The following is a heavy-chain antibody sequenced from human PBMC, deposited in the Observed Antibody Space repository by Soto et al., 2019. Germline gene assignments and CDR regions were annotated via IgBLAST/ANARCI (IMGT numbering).Heavy chain of an antibody. CDR2: FYPGDSDT. D-gene: IGHD3-10*01. CDR3: ARRLIGSGSYYNGPNYYYGMDV. CDR1: GYSLTRYL. Sequence: GESPKIPCKGSGYSLTRYLIGLGRQMPGKGLEGMAIFYPGDSDTRYSPSFQGQVTISADKSISTAYLQWSSLKASDTAMYYCARRLIGSGSYYNGPNYYYGMDVWGQGTTVTVSS. J-gene: IGHJ6*02. V-gene: IGHV5-51*01.